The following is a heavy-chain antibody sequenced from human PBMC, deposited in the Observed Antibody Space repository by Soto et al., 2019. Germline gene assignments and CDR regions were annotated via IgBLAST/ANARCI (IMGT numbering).Heavy chain of an antibody. J-gene: IGHJ6*02. CDR1: GGSISSSSYY. CDR2: IYYSGST. CDR3: LRVVAADYYYYGMDV. D-gene: IGHD2-15*01. Sequence: TLSLTCTVSGGSISSSSYYWGWIRQPPGKGLEWIGSIYYSGSTYYNPSLKSRVTISVDTSKNQFSLKLSSVTAADTAVYYCLRVVAADYYYYGMDVWGQGTTVTVSS. V-gene: IGHV4-39*01.